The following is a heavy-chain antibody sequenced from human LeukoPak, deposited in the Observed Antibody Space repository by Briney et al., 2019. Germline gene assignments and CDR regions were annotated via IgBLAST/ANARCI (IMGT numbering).Heavy chain of an antibody. J-gene: IGHJ4*02. Sequence: SETLSLTCTVSGYSISSGYYWGWIRQPPGKGLEWIGSIYHSGSTYYNPSLKSRVTISVDTSKNQFSMKLSSVTAADTAVYYCARDPLGYSYGEWGQGTLVTVSS. V-gene: IGHV4-38-2*02. CDR3: ARDPLGYSYGE. D-gene: IGHD5-18*01. CDR2: IYHSGST. CDR1: GYSISSGYY.